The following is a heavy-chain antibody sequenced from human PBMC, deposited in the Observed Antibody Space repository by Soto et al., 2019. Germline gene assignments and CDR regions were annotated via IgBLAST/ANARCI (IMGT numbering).Heavy chain of an antibody. Sequence: SGPTLVNPTQTLTLTCTFSGFSLSTSGMCVSWIRQPPGKALEWLVLIDWDDDKYYSTSLKTRLTISKDTSKNQVVLTMTNMDPVDTATYYCARVAAAGTTHLYFDYWGQGTLVTVSS. J-gene: IGHJ4*02. CDR3: ARVAAAGTTHLYFDY. CDR2: IDWDDDK. CDR1: GFSLSTSGMC. D-gene: IGHD6-13*01. V-gene: IGHV2-70*01.